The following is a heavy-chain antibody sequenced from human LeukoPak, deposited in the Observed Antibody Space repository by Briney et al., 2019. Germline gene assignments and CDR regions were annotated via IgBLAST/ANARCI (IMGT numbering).Heavy chain of an antibody. D-gene: IGHD2-15*01. J-gene: IGHJ3*02. CDR1: GFTFSDYY. Sequence: GGSLRLSCAASGFTFSDYYMSWIRQAPGKGLEWVSAIGHSGHTTYYADSVKGRFTISRDSSKNTLNLQMNSLRAEDTAVYYCAKTNVKYCSGGSCFDAFDIWGQGTMVTVSS. CDR2: IGHSGHTT. V-gene: IGHV3-23*01. CDR3: AKTNVKYCSGGSCFDAFDI.